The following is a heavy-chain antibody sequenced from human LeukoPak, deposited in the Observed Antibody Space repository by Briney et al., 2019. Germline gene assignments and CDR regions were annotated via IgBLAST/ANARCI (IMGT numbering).Heavy chain of an antibody. J-gene: IGHJ4*02. CDR2: INHSGST. Sequence: SETLSLTCTVSGGSISSYYWSWIRQPPGKGLEWIGEINHSGSTNYNPSLKSRVTISVDTSKNQFSLKLSSVTAADTAVYYCARDLGYGEFDYWGQGTLVTVSS. CDR3: ARDLGYGEFDY. V-gene: IGHV4-34*01. CDR1: GGSISSYY. D-gene: IGHD4-17*01.